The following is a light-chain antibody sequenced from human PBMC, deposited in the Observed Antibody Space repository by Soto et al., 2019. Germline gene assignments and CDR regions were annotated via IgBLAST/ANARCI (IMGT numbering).Light chain of an antibody. CDR3: QQLNRYPLT. CDR1: QGISSY. J-gene: IGKJ4*01. V-gene: IGKV1-9*01. CDR2: AAS. Sequence: DIQLTQSPSFLSASVGDRVTITCRASQGISSYLAWYQQKPGKAPKLLIYAASTLQSGVPSRFSGSGSGTEFTLTISSLQPEDFATYYCQQLNRYPLTSGGGTKV.